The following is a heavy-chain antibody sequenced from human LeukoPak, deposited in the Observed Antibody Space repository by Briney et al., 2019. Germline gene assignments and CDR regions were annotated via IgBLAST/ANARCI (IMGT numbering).Heavy chain of an antibody. D-gene: IGHD2/OR15-2a*01. CDR2: ISSSSSYI. V-gene: IGHV3-21*01. Sequence: GGSLRLSCAASGFTFSSYAMSWVRQAPGKGLEWVSSISSSSSYIYYADSVKGRFTISRDNAKNSLYLQMNSLRAEDTAVYYCAREESFLFDYWGQGTLVTVSS. CDR3: AREESFLFDY. CDR1: GFTFSSYA. J-gene: IGHJ4*02.